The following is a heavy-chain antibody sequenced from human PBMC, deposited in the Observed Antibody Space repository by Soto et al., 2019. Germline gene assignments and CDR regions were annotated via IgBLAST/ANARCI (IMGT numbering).Heavy chain of an antibody. D-gene: IGHD3-10*01. J-gene: IGHJ4*02. V-gene: IGHV1-8*01. CDR2: VNPNNGDT. Sequence: QVQLVQSGAELKKPGASVKVSCKASGYTFSKYDMNWVRQATGQGPEWIGWVNPNNGDTGYAQKFQARVTLTTDISTTTAYMELTSLRSEDTAIYYCAKVSRKGSAIDFDYWGQGTLITVSS. CDR3: AKVSRKGSAIDFDY. CDR1: GYTFSKYD.